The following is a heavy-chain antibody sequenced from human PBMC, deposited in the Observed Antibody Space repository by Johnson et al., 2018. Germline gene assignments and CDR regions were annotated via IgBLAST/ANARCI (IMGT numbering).Heavy chain of an antibody. Sequence: VQLVQSGGGLVQXGGSLRLXCAASGFTFSSYWMSWVRQAPGKGLEWVANIKQAGRAKYYVDSVKGRFTIPRDNAKNALYLQMNSLRVEDTAVYYCARGGGCPDYWGQGTLVTVSS. D-gene: IGHD3-16*01. J-gene: IGHJ4*02. CDR1: GFTFSSYW. CDR2: IKQAGRAK. V-gene: IGHV3-7*04. CDR3: ARGGGCPDY.